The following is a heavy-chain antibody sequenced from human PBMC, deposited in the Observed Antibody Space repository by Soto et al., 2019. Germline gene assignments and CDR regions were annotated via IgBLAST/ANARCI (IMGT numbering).Heavy chain of an antibody. Sequence: PSETLSLTCSVSGGSINSGGYYWSWIRQHPGKGLEWIGYIYYSGSTDYNPSLKSRVTISVDTSKNQFSLKLSSVTAADTAVYYCARVSTYCSGGSCYSSRSGPIDYWGQGTLVTVSS. D-gene: IGHD2-15*01. J-gene: IGHJ4*02. CDR2: IYYSGST. CDR1: GGSINSGGYY. V-gene: IGHV4-31*03. CDR3: ARVSTYCSGGSCYSSRSGPIDY.